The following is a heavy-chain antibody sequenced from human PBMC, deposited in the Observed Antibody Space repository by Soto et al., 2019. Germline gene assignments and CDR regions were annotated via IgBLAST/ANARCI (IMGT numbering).Heavy chain of an antibody. D-gene: IGHD1-1*01. V-gene: IGHV1-18*01. CDR3: ARGRYGDY. Sequence: QVHLVQSGAEVKKPGASVKVSCKGSGYAFTTYVITWGRQAPGQGLEGMGWISAHNGNTNYAQKLQGRVTVTRDTSTSTAYMELRSLRSDDTAVYYCARGRYGDYWGQGALVTVSS. J-gene: IGHJ4*02. CDR2: ISAHNGNT. CDR1: GYAFTTYV.